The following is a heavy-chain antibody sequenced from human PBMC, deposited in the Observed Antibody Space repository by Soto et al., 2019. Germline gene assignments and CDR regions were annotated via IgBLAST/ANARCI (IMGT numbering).Heavy chain of an antibody. CDR2: INPNSGGT. CDR3: AREDSSGWYPLFDP. D-gene: IGHD6-19*01. Sequence: QVQLVQSGAEVKKPGTSVKVSCKASGYTFTGYYMHWVRQAPGQGLEWMGWINPNSGGTNYAQKFQGWVTMTRDTSISTAYMELSRLRSDDTAVYYCAREDSSGWYPLFDPWGQGTLVTVSS. CDR1: GYTFTGYY. J-gene: IGHJ5*02. V-gene: IGHV1-2*04.